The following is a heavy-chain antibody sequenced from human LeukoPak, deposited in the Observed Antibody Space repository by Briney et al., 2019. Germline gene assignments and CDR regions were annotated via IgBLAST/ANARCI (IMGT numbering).Heavy chain of an antibody. CDR1: GGTFSSYA. J-gene: IGHJ3*02. D-gene: IGHD5-18*01. V-gene: IGHV1-69*05. CDR2: IIPIFGTA. CDR3: ATTAMVKGHDAFDI. Sequence: SVNVSCKSSGGTFSSYAISWVRQAPGQGLEWVGGIIPIFGTANYAQKFQGRVTITTDESTSTAYMELSSLRSEDTAVYYCATTAMVKGHDAFDIWGQGTMVTVSS.